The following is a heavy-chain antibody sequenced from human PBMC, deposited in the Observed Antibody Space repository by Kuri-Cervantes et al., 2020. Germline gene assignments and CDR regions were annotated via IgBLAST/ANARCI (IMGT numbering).Heavy chain of an antibody. J-gene: IGHJ6*03. V-gene: IGHV3-48*03. CDR2: ISSSGSTI. CDR1: GFTFSSYE. D-gene: IGHD5-12*01. Sequence: GGSLRLSRAASGFTFSSYEMNWVRQAPGKGLEWVSYISSSGSTIYYADSVKGRFTISRDNAKNSLYLQMNSLRAEDTAVYYCARDFLSGYARKNYYYYYMDVWGKGTTVTVSS. CDR3: ARDFLSGYARKNYYYYYMDV.